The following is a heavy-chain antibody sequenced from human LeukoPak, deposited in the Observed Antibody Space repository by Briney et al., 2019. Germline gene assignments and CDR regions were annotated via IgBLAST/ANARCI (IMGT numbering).Heavy chain of an antibody. CDR1: GFTLSSYA. CDR2: ISYDGSDR. CDR3: ARDQGIAAAGPYYHGMDV. Sequence: GGSLRLSCAASGFTLSSYAIHWVRQAPGKGLEWVAVISYDGSDRYYADSVKGRFTISRDNSKNTLYLQMSSLRPEDTAVYYCARDQGIAAAGPYYHGMDVWGQGTTVTVSS. V-gene: IGHV3-30*04. J-gene: IGHJ6*02. D-gene: IGHD6-13*01.